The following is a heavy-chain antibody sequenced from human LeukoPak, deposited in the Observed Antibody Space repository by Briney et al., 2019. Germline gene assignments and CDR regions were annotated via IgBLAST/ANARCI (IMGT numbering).Heavy chain of an antibody. J-gene: IGHJ4*02. Sequence: GGSLRLSCAASGFTFSSYGMHWVRQAPGKGLEWVAFIRYDGSNKYYADSVKGRFTISRDNSKNTLYLQMNSLRAEDTAVYYCAKTGPSYCSGGSCYSYYFDYWGQGTLVTVSS. CDR3: AKTGPSYCSGGSCYSYYFDY. CDR1: GFTFSSYG. D-gene: IGHD2-15*01. CDR2: IRYDGSNK. V-gene: IGHV3-30*02.